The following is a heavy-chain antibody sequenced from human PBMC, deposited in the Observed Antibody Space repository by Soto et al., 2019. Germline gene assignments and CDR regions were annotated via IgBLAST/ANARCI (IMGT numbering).Heavy chain of an antibody. CDR2: ISGSGASI. CDR3: AKDGMVGLGTYPSFPF. Sequence: WGSLRLSCAGSGFSFDNYARSWVRQAPGKGLEWVSGISGSGASIDYADSVKGRFTISRDNSKNTLYLQMNRMRAEDKAHYYSAKDGMVGLGTYPSFPFWGQGTPVPVSS. CDR1: GFSFDNYA. V-gene: IGHV3-23*01. J-gene: IGHJ4*02. D-gene: IGHD3-10*01.